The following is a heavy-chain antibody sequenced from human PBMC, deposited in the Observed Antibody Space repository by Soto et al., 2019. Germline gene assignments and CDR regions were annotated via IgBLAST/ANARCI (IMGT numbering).Heavy chain of an antibody. CDR2: INHSGST. CDR3: ASAKGWAGDYPYGMVV. CDR1: GGSFSTYY. V-gene: IGHV4-34*01. Sequence: SETLSLTCAVYGGSFSTYYCSWIRQPPGKGQEWIGEINHSGSTNYNPPLKSRDTISVDTSKNQFSLKLSPVTAADTAGYYCASAKGWAGDYPYGMVVWGQGTLVTVSS. D-gene: IGHD4-17*01. J-gene: IGHJ6*02.